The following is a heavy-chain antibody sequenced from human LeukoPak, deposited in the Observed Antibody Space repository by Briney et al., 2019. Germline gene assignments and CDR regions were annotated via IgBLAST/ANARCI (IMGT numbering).Heavy chain of an antibody. J-gene: IGHJ4*02. CDR1: GFTISSYG. CDR2: IWYDGSNK. Sequence: GGSLRLSCAASGFTISSYGMHWVRQAPGKGLEWVAVIWYDGSNKYYADSVKGRFTISRDNSKNTLYLQMNSLRAEDTAVYYCAREWWELGRRYFDYWGQGTLVTVSS. CDR3: AREWWELGRRYFDY. V-gene: IGHV3-33*01. D-gene: IGHD1-26*01.